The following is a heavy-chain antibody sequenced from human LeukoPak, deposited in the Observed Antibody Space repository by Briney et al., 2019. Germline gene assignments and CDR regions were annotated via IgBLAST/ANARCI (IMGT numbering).Heavy chain of an antibody. CDR1: GFNFASHW. J-gene: IGHJ4*02. D-gene: IGHD1-26*01. Sequence: GGSLRLSCAASGFNFASHWMHWVRQTPGKGLVWVSRINSGGSGTSYADSVEGRFTISRDYAKNTLYLQMNSLRAEDTAVYYCVRDLGGRSGHWGQGTLVTVSS. CDR2: INSGGSGT. V-gene: IGHV3-74*01. CDR3: VRDLGGRSGH.